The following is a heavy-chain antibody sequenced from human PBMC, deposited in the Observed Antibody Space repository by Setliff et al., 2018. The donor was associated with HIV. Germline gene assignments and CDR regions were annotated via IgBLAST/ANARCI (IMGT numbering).Heavy chain of an antibody. CDR3: ARGRDYTGSWFRPFYLDF. CDR2: INHSGST. CDR1: GGSFSAYH. D-gene: IGHD3-3*01. Sequence: SETLSLTCAVYGGSFSAYHWSWIRQTPGKGLEWLGEINHSGSTAYNLALESRVSMSIDTSKNQFSLKLTSVTAADTAIYYCARGRDYTGSWFRPFYLDFWGHGNLVTVLL. J-gene: IGHJ4*01. V-gene: IGHV4-34*01.